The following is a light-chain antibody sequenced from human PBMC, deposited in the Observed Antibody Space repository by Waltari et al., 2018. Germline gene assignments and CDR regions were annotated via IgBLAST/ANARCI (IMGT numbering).Light chain of an antibody. CDR3: QNYERLPAT. V-gene: IGKV3-20*01. CDR1: QSIGIY. Sequence: VLTQSPGTLPLSPGERATLSCRASQSIGIYLAWYQQKSGQAPRLLIYHASRRAIGIPDRFSGSGSGTDFSLTISRLEPEDFAVYYCQNYERLPATFGQGTKVEIK. CDR2: HAS. J-gene: IGKJ1*01.